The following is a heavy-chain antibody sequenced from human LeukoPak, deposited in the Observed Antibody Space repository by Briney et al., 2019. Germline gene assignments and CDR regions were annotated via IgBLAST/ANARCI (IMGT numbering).Heavy chain of an antibody. CDR3: ARVRYYYGSGSPYYFDY. Sequence: SETLSLTCTVSGYSISSGYYWGWIRRPPGKGLEWIGSIYYSGSTYYNPSLKSRVTISVDTSKNQFSLKLSSVTAADTAVYYCARVRYYYGSGSPYYFDYWGQGTLVTVSS. CDR1: GYSISSGYY. V-gene: IGHV4-38-2*02. J-gene: IGHJ4*02. D-gene: IGHD3-10*01. CDR2: IYYSGST.